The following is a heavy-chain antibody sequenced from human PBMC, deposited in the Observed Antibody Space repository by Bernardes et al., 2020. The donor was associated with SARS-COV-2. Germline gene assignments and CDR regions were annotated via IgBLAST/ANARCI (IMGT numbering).Heavy chain of an antibody. CDR2: TSAYNGNT. J-gene: IGHJ4*02. CDR3: AREGAPPDYFDY. V-gene: IGHV1-18*01. CDR1: GYTFTSYD. D-gene: IGHD3-16*01. Sequence: ASVKVSCKASGYTFTSYDISWVRQAPGQGLAWMGCTSAYNGNTNYAQKLQGRVTMTTDTSTLTAYLELRSLRSDDTAVYYCAREGAPPDYFDYWGQGTLVTVSS.